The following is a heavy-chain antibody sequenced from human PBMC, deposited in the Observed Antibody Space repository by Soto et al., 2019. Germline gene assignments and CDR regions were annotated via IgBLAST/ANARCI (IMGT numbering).Heavy chain of an antibody. CDR3: ARELHFFDY. CDR2: ISSSSSTI. J-gene: IGHJ4*02. D-gene: IGHD3-3*02. Sequence: GSLRLSCAASGFTFSSYSMNWVRQAPGKGLEWVSYISSSSSTIYYADSVKGRFTISGDNAKNTLYLQMNSLRAEDTAVYYCARELHFFDYRGQGTLVTVSS. V-gene: IGHV3-48*04. CDR1: GFTFSSYS.